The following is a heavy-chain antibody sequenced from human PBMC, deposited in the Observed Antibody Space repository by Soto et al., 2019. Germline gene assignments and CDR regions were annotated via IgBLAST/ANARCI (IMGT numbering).Heavy chain of an antibody. CDR1: GFTFSSYA. Sequence: PGGSLRLSCAASGFTFSSYAMSWVRQAPGKGLEWVSAISGSSGSTYYADSVKGRFTISRDNSKNTLYLQMNSLRAEDTAVYYCAKEGGGYYDFWSGPNYYYYYRMDVWGQGTTVTVSS. CDR3: AKEGGGYYDFWSGPNYYYYYRMDV. D-gene: IGHD3-3*01. V-gene: IGHV3-23*01. J-gene: IGHJ6*02. CDR2: ISGSSGST.